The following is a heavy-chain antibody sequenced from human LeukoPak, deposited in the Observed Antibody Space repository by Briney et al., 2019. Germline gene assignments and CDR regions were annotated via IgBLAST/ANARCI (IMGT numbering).Heavy chain of an antibody. V-gene: IGHV3-23*01. CDR2: ISGSGGST. D-gene: IGHD3-10*02. Sequence: GGSLRLSCAASGFTFSSYAMSWVRQAPGKGLEWVSAISGSGGSTYYADSVKGRFTISRDNSKNTLYLQMNSLRAEDTAVDSCANPITMSTDYYYYMDVWGKGTTVTVSS. J-gene: IGHJ6*03. CDR1: GFTFSSYA. CDR3: ANPITMSTDYYYYMDV.